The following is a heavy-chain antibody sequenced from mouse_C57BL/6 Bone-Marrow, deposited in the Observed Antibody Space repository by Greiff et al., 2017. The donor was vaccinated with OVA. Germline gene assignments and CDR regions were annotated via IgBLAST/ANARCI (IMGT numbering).Heavy chain of an antibody. CDR1: GFNIKDDY. CDR2: IDPENGDP. Sequence: VQLQQSGAELVRPGASVKLSCTASGFNIKDDYMHWVKQRPEQGLEWIGWIDPENGDPEYASKFQGKATITAATSSNTAYLQLSSLTSEDTAVYYCTTGWSGWFAYWGQGTLVTGSA. J-gene: IGHJ3*01. V-gene: IGHV14-4*01. CDR3: TTGWSGWFAY. D-gene: IGHD3-1*01.